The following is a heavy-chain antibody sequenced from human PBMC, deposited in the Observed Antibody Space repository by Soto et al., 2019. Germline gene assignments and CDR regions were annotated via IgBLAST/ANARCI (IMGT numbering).Heavy chain of an antibody. V-gene: IGHV4-59*11. Sequence: SETLSLTCTVSGGYISRHFWSWIRQPPGKGLEWIGYIYYSGSTNYNPSLKSRVTISEDTSKNQFSLKLSSVTAADTAVYYCARCPYYYGSGSYLDYWGQGSLVTVSS. CDR3: ARCPYYYGSGSYLDY. CDR2: IYYSGST. CDR1: GGYISRHF. J-gene: IGHJ4*02. D-gene: IGHD3-10*01.